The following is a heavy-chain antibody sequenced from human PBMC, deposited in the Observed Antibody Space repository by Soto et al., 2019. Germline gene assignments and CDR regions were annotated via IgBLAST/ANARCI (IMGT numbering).Heavy chain of an antibody. CDR2: INHSGST. J-gene: IGHJ5*02. V-gene: IGHV4-34*01. D-gene: IGHD6-13*01. Sequence: QVQLQQWGAGLLKPSETLSLTCAVYGGSFSGYYWSWIRQPPGKGLEWIGEINHSGSTNYNPSLRSRVTISVDTTKNQFSLKLSSVTAADTAVYYCARGPSVCTLSSSWYRTGNWFDPWGQGTLVTVSS. CDR3: ARGPSVCTLSSSWYRTGNWFDP. CDR1: GGSFSGYY.